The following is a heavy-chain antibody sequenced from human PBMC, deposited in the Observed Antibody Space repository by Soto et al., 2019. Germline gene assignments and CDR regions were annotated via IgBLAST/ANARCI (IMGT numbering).Heavy chain of an antibody. CDR2: IYSGGST. J-gene: IGHJ4*02. V-gene: IGHV3-53*02. Sequence: EVQLVETGGGLIQPGGSLRLSCAASGFTVSSNYMSWVRQAPGKGLEWVSVIYSGGSTYYADSVKGRFTISRDNSKNTLYLQMNSLRAEDTAVYYCARAQYSSGWSSRWYWCQGTLVTVSS. CDR1: GFTVSSNY. CDR3: ARAQYSSGWSSRWY. D-gene: IGHD6-19*01.